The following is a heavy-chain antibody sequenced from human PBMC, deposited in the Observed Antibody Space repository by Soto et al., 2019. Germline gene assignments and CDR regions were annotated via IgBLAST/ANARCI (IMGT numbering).Heavy chain of an antibody. CDR3: AKGRSSGWYRWFDP. J-gene: IGHJ5*02. D-gene: IGHD6-19*01. Sequence: EVQLLESGGGLVQPGGSLRLACAASGFTFSSYAMSWVRQAPGKGLEWVSEISGSGSSTYYADFVKGRFTISRDNSKNTLYLQMNSLRAEDTAVYYCAKGRSSGWYRWFDPWGQGNLVTVS. V-gene: IGHV3-23*01. CDR2: ISGSGSST. CDR1: GFTFSSYA.